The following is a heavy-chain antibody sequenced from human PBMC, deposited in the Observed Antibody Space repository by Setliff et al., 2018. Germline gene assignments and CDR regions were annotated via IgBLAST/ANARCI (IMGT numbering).Heavy chain of an antibody. CDR3: ARDRSAYSYGLDV. CDR2: VYHNGNT. D-gene: IGHD2-15*01. Sequence: KPSETLSLTCTASGGSISPYSWSWVRQPPGKGLEWIGYVYHNGNTNFNPSLKSRVTMSVDTSKNQFALHLKSVTAADTAVYYCARDRSAYSYGLDVWGQGTTVTVSS. CDR1: GGSISPYS. J-gene: IGHJ6*02. V-gene: IGHV4-59*01.